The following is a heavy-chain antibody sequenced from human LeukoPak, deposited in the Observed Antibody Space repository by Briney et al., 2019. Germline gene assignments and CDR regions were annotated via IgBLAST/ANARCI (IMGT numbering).Heavy chain of an antibody. Sequence: PGGSLRLSWAASGXTFSNYWMHWVRQGPGKGLEWVSRISRDGRGTDYADSVKGRFTISRDNAKNTLYLQMNSLRVEDMAVYYCARDGDGYNFDYWGQGTLVTVSS. CDR1: GXTFSNYW. D-gene: IGHD5-24*01. V-gene: IGHV3-74*01. CDR3: ARDGDGYNFDY. J-gene: IGHJ4*02. CDR2: ISRDGRGT.